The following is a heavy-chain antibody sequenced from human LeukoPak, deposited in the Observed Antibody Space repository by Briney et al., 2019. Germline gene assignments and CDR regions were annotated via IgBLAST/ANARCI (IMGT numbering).Heavy chain of an antibody. V-gene: IGHV3-43D*03. Sequence: PGGSLRLSCAASGFTFNDYAMHWVRQAPGKGLKWVSLISWDGGSTYYADSVKGRFTISRDNSKNSLYLQMNSLRAEDTALYYCAKDIAADPSDAFDIWGQGTMVTVSS. CDR3: AKDIAADPSDAFDI. D-gene: IGHD6-13*01. CDR2: ISWDGGST. CDR1: GFTFNDYA. J-gene: IGHJ3*02.